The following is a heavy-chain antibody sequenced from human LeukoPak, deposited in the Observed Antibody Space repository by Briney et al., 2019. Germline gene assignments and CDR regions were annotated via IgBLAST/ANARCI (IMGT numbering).Heavy chain of an antibody. CDR3: MSYAGTSDDY. CDR2: ISSSSSYR. CDR1: GFTFSRSI. J-gene: IGHJ4*02. V-gene: IGHV3-21*01. D-gene: IGHD1-1*01. Sequence: GGSLRLSCADSGFTFSRSIMKCVRQAPGKGLEWVSSISSSSSYRYYADSVKGRFTISRDNAKNSLHLQMNSLRAEDTAVYYCMSYAGTSDDYWGQGTLVTVSS.